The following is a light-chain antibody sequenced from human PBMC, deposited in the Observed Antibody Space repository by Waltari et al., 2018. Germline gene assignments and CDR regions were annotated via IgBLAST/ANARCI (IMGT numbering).Light chain of an antibody. Sequence: QSALTQPASVSGSPGQSITISCTGTSSDVGGYNYFSWYQQHPGKAPKLMIYDVSNRPSGVSNRFSGSKSGNTASLTISGLQAEDEADDYCSSYTSSSTWVFGGGTKLTVL. CDR2: DVS. CDR1: SSDVGGYNY. CDR3: SSYTSSSTWV. J-gene: IGLJ3*02. V-gene: IGLV2-14*03.